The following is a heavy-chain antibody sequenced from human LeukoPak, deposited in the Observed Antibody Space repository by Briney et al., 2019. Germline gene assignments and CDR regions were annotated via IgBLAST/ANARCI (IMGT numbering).Heavy chain of an antibody. V-gene: IGHV3-73*01. Sequence: GGSLRLSCAASGFTFSGAAMHWVRQASGKGLEWVGHIRSRSNSYATAYAASVKGRFTISRDDSKNTAYLQMNSLKTEDTAVYYCTTDQFNNWMITRPFDYWGQGTLVTVSS. CDR3: TTDQFNNWMITRPFDY. D-gene: IGHD1-20*01. CDR1: GFTFSGAA. CDR2: IRSRSNSYAT. J-gene: IGHJ4*02.